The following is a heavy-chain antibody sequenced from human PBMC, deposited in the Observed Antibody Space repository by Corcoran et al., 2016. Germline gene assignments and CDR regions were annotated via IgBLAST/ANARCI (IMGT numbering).Heavy chain of an antibody. CDR1: GYSFTSYW. CDR2: IYPGDSDT. Sequence: EVQLVQSGAEVKKPGESLKISCKGSGYSFTSYWIGWVRQMPGKGLEWMGIIYPGDSDTRYSPSFQGQVTLSADKSISTASLQWSSLKASDTAMYYCARRAGLRAAAGHGFDPWGQGTLVTVSS. D-gene: IGHD6-13*01. CDR3: ARRAGLRAAAGHGFDP. J-gene: IGHJ5*02. V-gene: IGHV5-51*01.